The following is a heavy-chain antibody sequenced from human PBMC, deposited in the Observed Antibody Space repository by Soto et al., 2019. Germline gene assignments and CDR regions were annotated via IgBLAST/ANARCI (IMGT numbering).Heavy chain of an antibody. CDR1: GGTFSSYA. D-gene: IGHD5-12*01. CDR2: IIPIFGTA. Sequence: QVQLVQSGAEVKKPGSSVKVSCKASGGTFSSYAISWVRQAPGQGLEWMGGIIPIFGTANYAQKFQGRVTXXAXEFXSTAYMELSSLRSEDTAVYYCARDPTPGDGYNYVSWGQGTLVTVSS. V-gene: IGHV1-69*12. J-gene: IGHJ4*02. CDR3: ARDPTPGDGYNYVS.